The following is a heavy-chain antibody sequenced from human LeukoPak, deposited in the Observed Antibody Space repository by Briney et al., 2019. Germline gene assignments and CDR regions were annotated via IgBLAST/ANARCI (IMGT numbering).Heavy chain of an antibody. CDR2: IWYDGSNK. CDR3: ARGRIVGAAMGYYFDY. Sequence: GGSLRLSCAASGFTFSSYGMHWVRQAPGKGLEWVAVIWYDGSNKYYADSVKGRFTISRDNSKNTLYLQMNSLRAEDTAVYYCARGRIVGAAMGYYFDYWGQGTLVTVSS. V-gene: IGHV3-33*01. J-gene: IGHJ4*02. CDR1: GFTFSSYG. D-gene: IGHD1-26*01.